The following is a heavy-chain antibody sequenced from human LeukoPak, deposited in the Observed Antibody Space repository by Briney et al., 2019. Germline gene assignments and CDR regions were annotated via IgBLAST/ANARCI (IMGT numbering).Heavy chain of an antibody. Sequence: GGSLRLSCAASGFTFSSYATSWVRQAPGKGLEWVSAISGSGGSTYYADSVKGRFTISRDNSKNTLHLQMNSLRAEDTAVYYCAKEGNAMITFGGVIAYYFDYWGQGTLVTVSS. CDR3: AKEGNAMITFGGVIAYYFDY. CDR2: ISGSGGST. D-gene: IGHD3-16*01. V-gene: IGHV3-23*01. CDR1: GFTFSSYA. J-gene: IGHJ4*02.